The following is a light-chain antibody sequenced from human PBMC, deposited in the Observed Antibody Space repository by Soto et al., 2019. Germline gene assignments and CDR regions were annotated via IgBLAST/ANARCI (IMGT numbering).Light chain of an antibody. CDR1: SSNIGSNT. V-gene: IGLV1-44*01. CDR3: AAWDDSLNAYV. CDR2: SNN. J-gene: IGLJ1*01. Sequence: QSVLTQPPSASGTPGQRVTISCSGSSSNIGSNTVNWYQQLPGTAPKLLIYSNNERPSVVPDRFSGSKSGTSASLAISGLQSDDEADFYCAAWDDSLNAYVIGTGTKLTVL.